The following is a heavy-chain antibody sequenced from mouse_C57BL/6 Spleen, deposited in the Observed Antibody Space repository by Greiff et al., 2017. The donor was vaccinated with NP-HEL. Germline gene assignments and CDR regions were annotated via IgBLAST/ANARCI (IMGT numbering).Heavy chain of an antibody. V-gene: IGHV1-77*01. Sequence: QIQLQQSGAELVKPGASVKISCKASGYTFTDYYINWVKQRPGQGLEWIGKIGPGSGSTYYNEKFKGKATLTADKSSSTAYMQLSSLISEDSAVYFCAAYDYDDAMDYWGQGTSVTVSS. D-gene: IGHD2-4*01. CDR2: IGPGSGST. CDR1: GYTFTDYY. CDR3: AAYDYDDAMDY. J-gene: IGHJ4*01.